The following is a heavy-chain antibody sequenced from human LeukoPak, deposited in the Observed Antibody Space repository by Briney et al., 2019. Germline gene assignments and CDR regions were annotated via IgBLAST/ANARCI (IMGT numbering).Heavy chain of an antibody. D-gene: IGHD3-22*01. Sequence: GGSLRLSCAASGFTFNNYAMNWVRQAPGKGLEWVAIVNQGGTQKYYVDSVKGRFTISRDNAENSLYLQMNSLRAEDTAVYYCAREPLDYYDSSVHFDYWGQGTLVTVSS. J-gene: IGHJ4*02. CDR3: AREPLDYYDSSVHFDY. V-gene: IGHV3-7*01. CDR1: GFTFNNYA. CDR2: VNQGGTQK.